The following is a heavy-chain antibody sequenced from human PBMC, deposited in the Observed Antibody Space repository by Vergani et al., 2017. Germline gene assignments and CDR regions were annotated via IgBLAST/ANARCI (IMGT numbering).Heavy chain of an antibody. D-gene: IGHD6-19*01. CDR3: ASSYRPVATFDY. CDR2: IFYSGST. V-gene: IGHV4-59*01. Sequence: QVQLQESGPGLVKPSETLSLTCTVSGGSISSYYWSWIRQPPAKGLEWIGYIFYSGSTNYNPSLKSLVTISVDTSKNQFSLKLSSVTAADTAVYYCASSYRPVATFDYWGQGTLVTVSS. J-gene: IGHJ4*02. CDR1: GGSISSYY.